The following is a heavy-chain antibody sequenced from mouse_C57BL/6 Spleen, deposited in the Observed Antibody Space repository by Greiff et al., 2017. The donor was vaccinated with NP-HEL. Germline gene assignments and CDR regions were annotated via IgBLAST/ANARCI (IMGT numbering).Heavy chain of an antibody. CDR3: ARGGYPFAY. CDR1: GFTFSDYG. J-gene: IGHJ3*01. Sequence: VQLKESGGGLVKPGGSLKLSCAASGFTFSDYGMHWVRQAPEKGLEWVAYISSGSSTIYYADTVKGRFTISRDNAKNTLFLQMTSLRSEDTAMYYCARGGYPFAYWGQGTLVTVSA. D-gene: IGHD2-2*01. CDR2: ISSGSSTI. V-gene: IGHV5-17*01.